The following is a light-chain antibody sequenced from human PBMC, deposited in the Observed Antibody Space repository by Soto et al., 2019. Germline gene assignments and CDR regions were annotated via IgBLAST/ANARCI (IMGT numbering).Light chain of an antibody. CDR1: SSNIGSNY. J-gene: IGLJ1*01. CDR2: RNN. CDR3: AAWDDSLSGYV. Sequence: QSVLSQPPSTSGTPGQEVTISCSGSSSNIGSNYVYWYQPLPGTAPKLPIYRNNQRPSGVPDRFSGSKSVTSASLAISGLRSEDEADYYCAAWDDSLSGYVFGTGTKVTVL. V-gene: IGLV1-47*01.